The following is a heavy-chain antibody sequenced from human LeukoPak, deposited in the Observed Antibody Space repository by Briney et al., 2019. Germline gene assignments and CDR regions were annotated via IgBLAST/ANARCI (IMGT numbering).Heavy chain of an antibody. CDR3: AREPRGDGFDY. CDR2: INPSGGST. D-gene: IGHD3-16*01. J-gene: IGHJ4*02. Sequence: ASVKVSLKASGYTFTSYYMHWVRQAPGQGLEWMGIINPSGGSTSYAQKFQGRVTMTRDTSTSTVYMELSSLRSEDTAVYYCAREPRGDGFDYWGQGTLVTVSS. CDR1: GYTFTSYY. V-gene: IGHV1-46*01.